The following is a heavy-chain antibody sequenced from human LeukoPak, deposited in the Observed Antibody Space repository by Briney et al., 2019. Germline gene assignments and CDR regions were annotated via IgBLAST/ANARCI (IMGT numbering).Heavy chain of an antibody. CDR2: IYYSGST. D-gene: IGHD6-6*01. CDR1: GGSISNYY. Sequence: PSETLSLTCTVPGGSISNYYWSWIRQPPGKGLEWFGYIYYSGSTNSKPSLKSRVTISVDTSKNQFSLKLSSVTAADTAVYYCARDSIAARFLGYMDVWGKGTTVTVSS. J-gene: IGHJ6*03. CDR3: ARDSIAARFLGYMDV. V-gene: IGHV4-59*01.